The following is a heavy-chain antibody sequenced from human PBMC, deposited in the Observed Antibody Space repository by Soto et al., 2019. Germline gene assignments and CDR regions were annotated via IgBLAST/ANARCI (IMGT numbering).Heavy chain of an antibody. D-gene: IGHD1-26*01. J-gene: IGHJ5*02. CDR2: ITSRADGGTK. CDR3: TVAKRWDQYSTSGNTVGP. CDR1: GFTFSHAW. Sequence: AGGCLRLSCAASGFTFSHAWMSWVRQAPGKGLEWVDRITSRADGGTKDYGAPVRGRSTISRDDSENMLYLQMNSLKNEDTAVYYWTVAKRWDQYSTSGNTVGPWGAGTLV. V-gene: IGHV3-15*01.